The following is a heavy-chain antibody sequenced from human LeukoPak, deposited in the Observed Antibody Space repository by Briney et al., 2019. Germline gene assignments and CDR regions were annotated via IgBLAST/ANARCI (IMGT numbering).Heavy chain of an antibody. CDR2: ISSSSSYK. CDR1: GFTFSDYS. Sequence: GGSLRLSCAASGFTFSDYSFNWVRQAPGKGLEWVSSISSSSSYKYYADSLKGRFTISRDNAKNSLYLQVNSLRAEDTAVYYCAKDMEPAAGFFDYWGQGTLVTVSS. J-gene: IGHJ4*02. CDR3: AKDMEPAAGFFDY. V-gene: IGHV3-21*01. D-gene: IGHD6-13*01.